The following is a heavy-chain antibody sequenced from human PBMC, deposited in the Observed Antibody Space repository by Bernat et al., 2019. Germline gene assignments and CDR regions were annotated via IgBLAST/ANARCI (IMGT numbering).Heavy chain of an antibody. CDR3: ARPSGSSGY. Sequence: EVQLVESGGGLVKPGGSLRLSCAASGFTFSSYTMNWVRQAPGNGLEWVSSISSCSGYIYYADSVRGRFTISRDNAKNLLYLQMNSLRAEDTAVYYCARPSGSSGYWGQGTLVTVSS. D-gene: IGHD3-10*01. V-gene: IGHV3-21*02. CDR1: GFTFSSYT. J-gene: IGHJ4*02. CDR2: ISSCSGYI.